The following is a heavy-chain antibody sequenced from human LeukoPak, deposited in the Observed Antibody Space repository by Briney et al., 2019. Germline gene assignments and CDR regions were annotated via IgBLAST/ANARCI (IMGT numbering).Heavy chain of an antibody. CDR2: ISWNSGVR. CDR3: ARDLGDDDY. D-gene: IGHD2-21*01. CDR1: GFTFDNYA. J-gene: IGHJ4*02. Sequence: GGSLRLSCTASGFTFDNYAMHWVRQAPGKGLEWVSDISWNSGVRVYADSVKGRFTISRDNAKNSLYLQMSSLRAEDTAVYYCARDLGDDDYWGQGTLVTVSS. V-gene: IGHV3-9*01.